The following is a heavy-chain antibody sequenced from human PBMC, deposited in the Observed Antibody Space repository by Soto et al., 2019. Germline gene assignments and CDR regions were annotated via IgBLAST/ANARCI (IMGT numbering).Heavy chain of an antibody. CDR1: GFTFNTYG. V-gene: IGHV3-30*03. J-gene: IGHJ6*03. CDR3: ARSKGDFYYMDV. D-gene: IGHD2-21*02. Sequence: GGSLRLSCAASGFTFNTYGMHWVRQAPGKGLEWVALIAYDGGNKYYADSVKGRFTISRDDSKNTLYLQMTSLRAEDTAVYYCARSKGDFYYMDVWGKGTTVTVSS. CDR2: IAYDGGNK.